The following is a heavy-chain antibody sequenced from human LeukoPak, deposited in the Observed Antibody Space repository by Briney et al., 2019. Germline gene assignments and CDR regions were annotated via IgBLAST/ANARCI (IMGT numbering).Heavy chain of an antibody. CDR1: GGSISSGSYY. J-gene: IGHJ6*03. CDR2: IYTSGST. Sequence: PSQTLSLTCTVSGGSISSGSYYWSWIRQPAGKGLEWIGRIYTSGSTNYNPSLKSRVTISVDTSKNQFSLKLSSVTAADTAVYYRARDPGSYDFWSGYSQYYYMDVWGKGTTVTVSS. V-gene: IGHV4-61*02. D-gene: IGHD3-3*01. CDR3: ARDPGSYDFWSGYSQYYYMDV.